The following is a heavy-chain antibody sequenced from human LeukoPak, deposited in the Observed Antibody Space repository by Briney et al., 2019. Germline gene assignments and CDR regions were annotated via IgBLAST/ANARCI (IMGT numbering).Heavy chain of an antibody. Sequence: SETLSLTCAVYGGSFSGYYWSWIRQPPGKGLEWIGEINHSGSTNYNPSLKSRVTISVDTSKNQFSLKLSSVTAADTAVYYCARDDSSNGRYYYYGMDVWGQGTTVTVSS. D-gene: IGHD6-25*01. J-gene: IGHJ6*02. CDR2: INHSGST. CDR1: GGSFSGYY. V-gene: IGHV4-34*01. CDR3: ARDDSSNGRYYYYGMDV.